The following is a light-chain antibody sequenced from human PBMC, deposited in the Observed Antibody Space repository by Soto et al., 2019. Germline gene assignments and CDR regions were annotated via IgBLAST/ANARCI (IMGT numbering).Light chain of an antibody. V-gene: IGLV2-14*01. CDR1: NNDIGSYDY. CDR3: SSYTFSTTLRV. J-gene: IGLJ3*02. CDR2: EVS. Sequence: QSALTQPASVSGSPGQSITLSCTGTNNDIGSYDYVSWFQQHPGKAPKLIIYEVSHRPSGISPRFSGSKSGNTASLTISGLQTEDEADYYCSSYTFSTTLRVFGGGTKLTVL.